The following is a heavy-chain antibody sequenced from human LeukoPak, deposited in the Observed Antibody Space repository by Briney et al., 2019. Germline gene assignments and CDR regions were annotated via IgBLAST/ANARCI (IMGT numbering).Heavy chain of an antibody. Sequence: SETLSLTCAVYGGSFSGYYWSWIRQPPGKGLEWIGEINYSGSTNYNPSLKSRVTISVDTSKNQFSLKLSSVTAADTAVYYCARVYYYDSSGYPTFDYWGQGTLVTVSS. CDR1: GGSFSGYY. CDR2: INYSGST. J-gene: IGHJ4*02. CDR3: ARVYYYDSSGYPTFDY. V-gene: IGHV4-34*01. D-gene: IGHD3-22*01.